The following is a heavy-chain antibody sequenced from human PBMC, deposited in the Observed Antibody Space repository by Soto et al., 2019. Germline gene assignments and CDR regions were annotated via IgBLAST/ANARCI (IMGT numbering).Heavy chain of an antibody. J-gene: IGHJ6*02. CDR1: GYPFISYG. D-gene: IGHD3-10*01. V-gene: IGHV1-18*01. Sequence: QVQLVQSGAEVKKPGASVKVSCKASGYPFISYGMSWVRQAPGQGLEWMGWISADKGNTNYAQKFQGRVTMNTDPSTSTAYMEPSSLTPDDTAVYYSARDPGGQLADGLASYYIPTGGMDVWGQGTTVTVSS. CDR2: ISADKGNT. CDR3: ARDPGGQLADGLASYYIPTGGMDV.